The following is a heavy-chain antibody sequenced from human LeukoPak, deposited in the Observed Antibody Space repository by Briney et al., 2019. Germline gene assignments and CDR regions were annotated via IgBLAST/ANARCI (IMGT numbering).Heavy chain of an antibody. J-gene: IGHJ4*02. CDR1: GASFTSNY. V-gene: IGHV4-59*08. D-gene: IGHD2-21*02. CDR2: IYYSGTT. CDR3: ARLDCGGDCFVDD. Sequence: SETLSLTCTVSGASFTSNYWSWIRQPPGKGLEWIGYIYYSGTTTYNPSLERRVTTSVDMSKTQVSLRLNSVTATDTAMYYCARLDCGGDCFVDDWGQGTLVTVSS.